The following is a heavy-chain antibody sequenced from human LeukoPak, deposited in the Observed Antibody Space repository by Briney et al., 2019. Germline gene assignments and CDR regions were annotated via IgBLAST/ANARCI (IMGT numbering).Heavy chain of an antibody. CDR2: IIPIFGTA. V-gene: IGHV1-69*13. J-gene: IGHJ5*02. D-gene: IGHD5-18*01. Sequence: GASVNVSCKASGGTFSSYAISWVRQAPGQGLEWMGGIIPIFGTANYAQKFQGRVTITADESTSTAYMELSSLRSEDTAVYYCARVGYSYGFYNWFDPWGQGTLVTVSS. CDR1: GGTFSSYA. CDR3: ARVGYSYGFYNWFDP.